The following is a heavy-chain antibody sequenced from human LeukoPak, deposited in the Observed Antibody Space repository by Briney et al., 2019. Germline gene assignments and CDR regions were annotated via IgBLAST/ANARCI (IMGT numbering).Heavy chain of an antibody. V-gene: IGHV4-4*07. CDR2: IYISGST. D-gene: IGHD1-1*01. CDR3: ARDRGTWSDDGFDY. Sequence: SETLSLTCTVSGGSISSYYWSWIRQPAGKGLEWIGRIYISGSTNYNPSLKSRVTMSVDTSKNQFSLKLSSVTAADTAVYYCARDRGTWSDDGFDYWGQGTLVTVSS. CDR1: GGSISSYY. J-gene: IGHJ4*02.